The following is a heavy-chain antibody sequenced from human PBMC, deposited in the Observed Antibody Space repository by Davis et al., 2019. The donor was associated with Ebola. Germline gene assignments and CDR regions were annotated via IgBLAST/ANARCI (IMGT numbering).Heavy chain of an antibody. D-gene: IGHD1-26*01. J-gene: IGHJ3*02. CDR3: ARTSIVGSTTTASDI. Sequence: ASVKVSCKASGYTFKNSAISWVRQAPGQGLEWMGWISAYNGNTAYAQILQGRVTMTTDTSTGTAYMELRSLRSDDTAVYFCARTSIVGSTTTASDIWGQGTMVTVSS. V-gene: IGHV1-18*01. CDR2: ISAYNGNT. CDR1: GYTFKNSA.